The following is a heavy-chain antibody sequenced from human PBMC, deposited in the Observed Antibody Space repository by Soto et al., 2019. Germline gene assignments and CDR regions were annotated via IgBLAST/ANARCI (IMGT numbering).Heavy chain of an antibody. CDR3: ATEGEMSGASDWADYFDH. CDR2: IKRKSDHGTT. J-gene: IGHJ4*01. Sequence: EMQLVESGGGLVEPGGSLRLSCAASGFAFSHVWMTWVRQAPGKGLEWVGRIKRKSDHGTTDYAAAVKGRFTISRDDSKNSLYLQRDSLKSEDTAVYYCATEGEMSGASDWADYFDHWGRGTLVTVSS. CDR1: GFAFSHVW. D-gene: IGHD2-15*01. V-gene: IGHV3-15*01.